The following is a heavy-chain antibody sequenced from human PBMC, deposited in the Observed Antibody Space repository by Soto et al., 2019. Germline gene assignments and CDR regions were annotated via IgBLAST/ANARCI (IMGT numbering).Heavy chain of an antibody. Sequence: EVQLVESGGGLVKPGGSLRLCCEASGFTFSNAWMTWVRQGPGKGLEWLGRIKSKVDGGTADYVAATKGRFSISRDDLKNMLYLQMNSLKPDDTAVYYCSTLSYLYYDGMDVWGQGTTVTVS. CDR1: GFTFSNAW. CDR3: STLSYLYYDGMDV. V-gene: IGHV3-15*01. D-gene: IGHD2-2*01. CDR2: IKSKVDGGTA. J-gene: IGHJ6*02.